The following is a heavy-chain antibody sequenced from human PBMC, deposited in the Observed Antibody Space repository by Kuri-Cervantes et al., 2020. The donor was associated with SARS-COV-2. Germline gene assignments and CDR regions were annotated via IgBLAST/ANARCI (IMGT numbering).Heavy chain of an antibody. D-gene: IGHD2-21*02. Sequence: GGSLRLSCAASGFTFSSYAMSWVRQAPGKGLEWVSAISDSGGSTYYADSVKGRFTISRDNSKNTLYLQMNRLSDGETAVYYCAKDLGGCDWHPVDYWGQGTLVTVSS. CDR2: ISDSGGST. CDR3: AKDLGGCDWHPVDY. V-gene: IGHV3-23*01. J-gene: IGHJ4*02. CDR1: GFTFSSYA.